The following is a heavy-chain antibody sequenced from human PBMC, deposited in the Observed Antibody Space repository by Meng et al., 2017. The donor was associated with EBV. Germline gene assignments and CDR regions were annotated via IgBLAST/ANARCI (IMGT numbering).Heavy chain of an antibody. CDR1: GSTFIYYS. J-gene: IGHJ5*02. CDR2: NNTYSTKS. Sequence: QGQLLPGRAEWKWPGASVHVSSKASGSTFIYYSINRRRHVPGQLLQWMRYNNTYSTKSTLSQHCPGTVVFSLYTHDTTPHLQISSLKTEDSAFYYCARVVEPNGSHYRFDPWGQGTLVTVSS. D-gene: IGHD1-1*01. CDR3: ARVVEPNGSHYRFDP. V-gene: IGHV7-4-1*02.